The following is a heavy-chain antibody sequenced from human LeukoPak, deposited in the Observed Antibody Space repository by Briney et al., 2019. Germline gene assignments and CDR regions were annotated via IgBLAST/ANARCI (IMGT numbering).Heavy chain of an antibody. D-gene: IGHD4-23*01. CDR2: MKPNSGNT. J-gene: IGHJ4*02. CDR3: ATELRWKDH. V-gene: IGHV1-8*01. CDR1: EYTFTNYD. Sequence: ASVKVSCKASEYTFTNYDINWVRQASGQGLEWMGYMKPNSGNTGYAQKFQGRVTMTRDTSIGTAYMELSSLTSEDTAVYYCATELRWKDHWGQGTLVTVSS.